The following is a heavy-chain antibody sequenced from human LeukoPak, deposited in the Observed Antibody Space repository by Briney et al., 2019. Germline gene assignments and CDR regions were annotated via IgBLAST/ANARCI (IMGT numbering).Heavy chain of an antibody. CDR1: GYTFTSYA. J-gene: IGHJ3*02. V-gene: IGHV7-4-1*02. CDR3: ARCSQQLVRMDAFDI. CDR2: INTNTGNP. D-gene: IGHD6-13*01. Sequence: ASVKVSCKASGYTFTSYAMNWVRQAPGQGLEWMGWINTNTGNPTYAQGFTGRFVFSLDTSVSTAYLQISSLKAEDTAVYYCARCSQQLVRMDAFDIWGQGTMVTVSS.